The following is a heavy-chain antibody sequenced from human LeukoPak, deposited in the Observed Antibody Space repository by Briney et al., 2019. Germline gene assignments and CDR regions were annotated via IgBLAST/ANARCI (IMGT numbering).Heavy chain of an antibody. J-gene: IGHJ4*02. CDR1: GGSISSYY. Sequence: SDTLSLTCTVSGGSISSYYWSWIRQPPGKGLEWIGYIYYSGSTNYNPSLKSRVTISVDTSKNQFSLKLSSVTAADTAVYYCASSIAAAGMTLDFDYWGQGTLVTVSS. V-gene: IGHV4-59*07. D-gene: IGHD6-13*01. CDR2: IYYSGST. CDR3: ASSIAAAGMTLDFDY.